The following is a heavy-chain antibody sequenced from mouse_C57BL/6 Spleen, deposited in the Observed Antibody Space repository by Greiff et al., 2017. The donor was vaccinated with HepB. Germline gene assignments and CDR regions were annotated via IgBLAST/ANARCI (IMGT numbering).Heavy chain of an antibody. CDR1: GFTFSDYG. D-gene: IGHD3-2*02. CDR2: ISSGSSTI. V-gene: IGHV5-17*01. CDR3: ARGGSSGSWFAY. Sequence: EVHLVESGGGLVKPGGSLKLSCAASGFTFSDYGMHWVRQAPEKGLEWVAYISSGSSTIYYADTVKGRFTISRDNAKNTLFLQMTSLRSEDTAMYYCARGGSSGSWFAYWGQGTLVTVSA. J-gene: IGHJ3*01.